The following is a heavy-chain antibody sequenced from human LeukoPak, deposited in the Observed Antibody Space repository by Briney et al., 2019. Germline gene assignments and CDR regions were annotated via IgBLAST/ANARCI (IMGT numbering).Heavy chain of an antibody. CDR1: GDRVSSNSVV. V-gene: IGHV6-1*01. CDR2: TYYRSKWYN. CDR3: ARAGSSGYDWDY. Sequence: SQTLSLTCAISGDRVSSNSVVWNWIRQSPSRGLEWLGRTYYRSKWYNDYAVSVKGRITINPDTSKNQFSLQLYSVTPEDTAVFYCARAGSSGYDWDYWGQGTLVTVSS. J-gene: IGHJ4*02. D-gene: IGHD5-12*01.